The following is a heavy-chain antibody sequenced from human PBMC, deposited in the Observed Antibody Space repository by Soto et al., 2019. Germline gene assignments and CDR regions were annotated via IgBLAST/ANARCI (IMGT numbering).Heavy chain of an antibody. CDR3: ARSTVTWGGGSLDY. CDR1: GFTFSDYA. Sequence: EVQLLESGGGLVQPGESLRLSCATSGFTFSDYAMTWVRQGPGKGLEWVSLISHNVNRTYYPDSVMGRFTISRDNSKNTLFVQMTSLRAEETAVYSCARSTVTWGGGSLDYWGQGILVTVSS. D-gene: IGHD4-17*01. CDR2: ISHNVNRT. V-gene: IGHV3-23*01. J-gene: IGHJ4*02.